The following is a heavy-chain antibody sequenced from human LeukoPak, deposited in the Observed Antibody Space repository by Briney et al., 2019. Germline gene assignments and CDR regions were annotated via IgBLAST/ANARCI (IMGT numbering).Heavy chain of an antibody. CDR3: ARALGYSYGYVVDY. V-gene: IGHV3-48*01. J-gene: IGHJ4*02. Sequence: GGSLRLSRAASGFIFSNYNMNWVRQAPGKGLEWVSSISSSSGTTYYADSVKGRFTISGDNAKNSLYLQMNSLRAEDTAVYYCARALGYSYGYVVDYWGQGTLVTVSS. D-gene: IGHD5-18*01. CDR2: ISSSSGTT. CDR1: GFIFSNYN.